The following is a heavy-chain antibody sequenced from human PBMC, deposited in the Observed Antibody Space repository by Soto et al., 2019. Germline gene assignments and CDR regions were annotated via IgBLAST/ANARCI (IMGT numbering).Heavy chain of an antibody. J-gene: IGHJ5*02. CDR3: AKDGIGSSSGIDP. D-gene: IGHD1-26*01. V-gene: IGHV3-23*01. Sequence: PGGSLGLSCVASGFTFSSLAMTWVRQAPGKGLEWVSSITGSGGDTYYADSVKGRFTISRDNSKNTLYLQMSSLRAEDTAVYYCAKDGIGSSSGIDPRGQGSLVTVSS. CDR1: GFTFSSLA. CDR2: ITGSGGDT.